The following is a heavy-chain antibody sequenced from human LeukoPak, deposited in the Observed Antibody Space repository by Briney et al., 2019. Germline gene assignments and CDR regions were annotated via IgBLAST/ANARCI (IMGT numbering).Heavy chain of an antibody. J-gene: IGHJ4*02. CDR3: AREGVDGYNIQYYFDY. V-gene: IGHV3-33*01. Sequence: PGRSLRLSCAASGFTFSSYGMHWVRQAPGKGLEWVAVIWYDGSNKYYADSVKGRFTISRDNSKNTLYVQMNSLRAEDTAVYYCAREGVDGYNIQYYFDYWGQGTPVTVSS. D-gene: IGHD5-24*01. CDR2: IWYDGSNK. CDR1: GFTFSSYG.